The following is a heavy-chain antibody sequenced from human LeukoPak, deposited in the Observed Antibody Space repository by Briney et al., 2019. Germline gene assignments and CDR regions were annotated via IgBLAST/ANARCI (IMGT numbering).Heavy chain of an antibody. V-gene: IGHV3-9*01. CDR2: INMSSSRI. Sequence: GGSLRLSCAASGFTFDNYAMHWVRQAPGKGLEWVSGINMSSSRIDFADSVKGRLTISRDNAKNSLYLQMNSLRAEDTALYYCAKDYSNGWYYFDSWGQGTLVTVSS. CDR3: AKDYSNGWYYFDS. J-gene: IGHJ4*02. D-gene: IGHD6-19*01. CDR1: GFTFDNYA.